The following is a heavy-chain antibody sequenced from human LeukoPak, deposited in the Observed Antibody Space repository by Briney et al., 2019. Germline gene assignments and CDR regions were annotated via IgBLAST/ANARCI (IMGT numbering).Heavy chain of an antibody. CDR2: INHSGST. J-gene: IGHJ6*01. D-gene: IGHD3-3*01. CDR3: ARVRLAYYDFWSGSPAPHGMDV. V-gene: IGHV4-34*01. CDR1: GGSFSGYY. Sequence: SETLSLTCAVSGGSFSGYYWSWLRQPPGKGLEWIGEINHSGSTNYNPSLKRRVTISVDTSKSQFSLKLSSVPAADTAVYYCARVRLAYYDFWSGSPAPHGMDVWGQGTTVSVSS.